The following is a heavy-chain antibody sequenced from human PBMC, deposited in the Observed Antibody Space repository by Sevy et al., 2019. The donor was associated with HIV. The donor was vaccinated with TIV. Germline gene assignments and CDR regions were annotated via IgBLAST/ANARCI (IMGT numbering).Heavy chain of an antibody. CDR3: AKTLQKLPFHPLYLDY. V-gene: IGHV3-23*01. Sequence: GGSLRLSCGVSGFALRSYTMNWVRQAPGKGLEWVASISATGGSTYYADSVKGRFTISRDVSKSTLYLQMNSLTAEDTAMFYCAKTLQKLPFHPLYLDYWGQGTLVTVSS. D-gene: IGHD2-21*02. J-gene: IGHJ4*02. CDR2: ISATGGST. CDR1: GFALRSYT.